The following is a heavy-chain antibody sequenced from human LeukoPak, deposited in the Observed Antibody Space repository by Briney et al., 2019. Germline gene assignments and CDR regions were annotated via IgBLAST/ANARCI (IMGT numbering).Heavy chain of an antibody. J-gene: IGHJ5*02. V-gene: IGHV1-18*01. Sequence: ASVKVSCKASGYTFTSYGISWVRQAPGQGLEWMGWISADNGNTNYAQKLQGRVTMTTDTSTSTAYMELRSLRSDDTAVYYCARVPCTNGVCYSNNWFDPWGQGTLVTVSS. CDR1: GYTFTSYG. D-gene: IGHD2-8*01. CDR2: ISADNGNT. CDR3: ARVPCTNGVCYSNNWFDP.